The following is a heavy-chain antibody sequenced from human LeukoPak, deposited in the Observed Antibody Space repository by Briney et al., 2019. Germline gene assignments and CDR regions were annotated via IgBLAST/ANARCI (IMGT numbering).Heavy chain of an antibody. Sequence: SETLSLTCTVSGGSISSSSYYWGWIRQPPGKGLEWIGSIYYSGSTYYNPSLKSRVTISVDTSKDQFSLKLSSVTAADTAVYYCARHVRLIRYFVSYFDYWGQGTLVAVSS. J-gene: IGHJ4*02. V-gene: IGHV4-39*01. CDR1: GGSISSSSYY. D-gene: IGHD3-9*01. CDR3: ARHVRLIRYFVSYFDY. CDR2: IYYSGST.